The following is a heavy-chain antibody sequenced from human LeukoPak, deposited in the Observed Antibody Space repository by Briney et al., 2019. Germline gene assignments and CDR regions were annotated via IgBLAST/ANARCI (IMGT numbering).Heavy chain of an antibody. Sequence: GGSLRLSCAASGFTFSSYSMNWVRQAPGKGLEWVSSISGSSSYKYYADSVKGRFTISRDNAKNSLYLQMNTLRAEDTGVYYCARGYSSGWLPFDYWGQGTLVTVSS. D-gene: IGHD6-19*01. CDR1: GFTFSSYS. V-gene: IGHV3-21*01. J-gene: IGHJ4*02. CDR2: ISGSSSYK. CDR3: ARGYSSGWLPFDY.